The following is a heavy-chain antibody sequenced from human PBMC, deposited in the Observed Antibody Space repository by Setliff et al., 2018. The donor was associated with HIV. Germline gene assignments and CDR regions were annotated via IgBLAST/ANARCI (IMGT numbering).Heavy chain of an antibody. Sequence: SETLSLTCTVSGASINSQSDYWNWIRQPAGKELEWIGHIYASGYTYYKPSLESRVTISVDTSKSQFSLKLHSVTAADTAVYYCARARGSMGYINTFDVWGQGALVTVSS. CDR2: IYASGYT. J-gene: IGHJ4*02. CDR1: GASINSQSDY. V-gene: IGHV4-61*09. D-gene: IGHD3-16*01. CDR3: ARARGSMGYINTFDV.